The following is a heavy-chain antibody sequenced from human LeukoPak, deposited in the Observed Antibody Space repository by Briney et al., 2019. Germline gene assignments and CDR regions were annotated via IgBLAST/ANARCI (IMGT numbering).Heavy chain of an antibody. Sequence: PGGSLRLSCAASGFTFSSYRMSWVRQAPRKGLEGVANIKQDGSDRYYVDSVKGRFTISRDNAKNTLYLQMNSLRAEDTAVYYWARDPYDSSWGLCYFDYWGQGNLVTVSS. J-gene: IGHJ4*02. CDR2: IKQDGSDR. CDR3: ARDPYDSSWGLCYFDY. CDR1: GFTFSSYR. D-gene: IGHD3-22*01. V-gene: IGHV3-7*04.